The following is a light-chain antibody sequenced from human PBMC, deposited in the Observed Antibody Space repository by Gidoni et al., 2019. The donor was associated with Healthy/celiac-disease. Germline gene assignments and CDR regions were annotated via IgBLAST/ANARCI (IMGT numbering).Light chain of an antibody. V-gene: IGLV3-27*01. CDR2: KDT. J-gene: IGLJ3*02. Sequence: SYALTPPSSVSVSPGQTARIPCPGDVLAKKYDRGFQQKPGQAPVVVIYKDTERPSGIPERFSGSSSGTTVTLTISGAQVEDEADYYCYSAADNNWVFGGGTKLTVL. CDR3: YSAADNNWV. CDR1: VLAKKY.